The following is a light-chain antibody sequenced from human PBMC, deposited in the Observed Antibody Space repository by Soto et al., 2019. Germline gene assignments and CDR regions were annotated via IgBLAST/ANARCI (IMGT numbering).Light chain of an antibody. CDR3: SSYAGSNNLV. J-gene: IGLJ3*02. CDR2: EVN. V-gene: IGLV2-8*01. CDR1: SGDIGAYNY. Sequence: SALTQPRSVSGSPGQSVTFSCTGTSGDIGAYNYVSWYQFHPGKAPKLMIYEVNKRPSGVPDRFSGSKSGYTASLTVSGLQAEDEADYYCSSYAGSNNLVFGGGTKLTVL.